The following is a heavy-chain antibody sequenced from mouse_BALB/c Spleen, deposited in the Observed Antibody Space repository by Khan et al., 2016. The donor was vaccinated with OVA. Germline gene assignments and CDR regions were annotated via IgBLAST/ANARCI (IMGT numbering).Heavy chain of an antibody. CDR3: ARGYDFFAS. D-gene: IGHD2-14*01. CDR1: GYSFTLYY. V-gene: IGHV1-26*01. J-gene: IGHJ3*01. CDR2: INPNTDNI. Sequence: VQLQQPGPDLVKPGASVKISCKASGYSFTLYYMSWVKQSHGKSLEWIGSINPNTDNINYNQEFKGRAILTVDKSSNTAYMELRSLTSEDSADYFFARGYDFFASWGQGTLVTVSA.